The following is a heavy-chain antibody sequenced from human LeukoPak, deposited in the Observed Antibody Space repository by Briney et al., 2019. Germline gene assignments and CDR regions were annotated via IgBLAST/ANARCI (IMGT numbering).Heavy chain of an antibody. Sequence: SETLSLTCAVSGGSISSGGYSWSWIRQPPGKGLEWIGYIYHSGSTYYNPSLKSRVTISVDTSKNQFSLKLSSVTAADTAVYYCARGSRHYGDYPNWGQGTLVTVSS. CDR2: IYHSGST. CDR3: ARGSRHYGDYPN. V-gene: IGHV4-30-2*01. D-gene: IGHD4-17*01. CDR1: GGSISSGGYS. J-gene: IGHJ4*02.